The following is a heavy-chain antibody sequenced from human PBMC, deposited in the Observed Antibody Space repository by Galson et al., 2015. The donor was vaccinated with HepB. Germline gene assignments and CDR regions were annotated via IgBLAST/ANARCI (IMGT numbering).Heavy chain of an antibody. D-gene: IGHD5-12*01. CDR2: ISGSGGST. V-gene: IGHV3-23*01. CDR3: AKEGWGGYAFDY. J-gene: IGHJ4*02. Sequence: SLRLSCAASGFTFSSYAMSWVRQAPGKGLEWVSAISGSGGSTYYADSVEGRFTISRDNSKNTLYLQMNSLRAEDTAVYYCAKEGWGGYAFDYWGQGTLVTVSS. CDR1: GFTFSSYA.